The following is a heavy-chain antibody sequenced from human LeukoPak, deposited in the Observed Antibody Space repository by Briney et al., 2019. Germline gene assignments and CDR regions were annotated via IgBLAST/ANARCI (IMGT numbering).Heavy chain of an antibody. Sequence: GGSLRLSCSVSGFTFSTYVMHWVRQAPGKGLEYVSAISSNGDNTYYADSVKGRFTISRDNSKNTLYLQMNSLRAEDTAVYYCARTGCSSTSCYKYYFDYWGQGTLVTVSS. J-gene: IGHJ4*02. CDR2: ISSNGDNT. V-gene: IGHV3-64*04. CDR1: GFTFSTYV. D-gene: IGHD2-2*02. CDR3: ARTGCSSTSCYKYYFDY.